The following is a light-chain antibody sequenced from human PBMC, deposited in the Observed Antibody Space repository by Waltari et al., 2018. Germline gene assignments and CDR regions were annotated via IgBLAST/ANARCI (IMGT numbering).Light chain of an antibody. V-gene: IGKV1-5*03. J-gene: IGKJ2*01. CDR2: KAS. CDR3: QQHKAYPYT. Sequence: DIQMTQSPSTLSASVGDRVTITCRASQSISNYLAWYQQKPGKAPNRLIYKASVLERGVPSRFSGSGSGTDFTLTISSLQPDDFATYYCQQHKAYPYTFGQGTKLAIK. CDR1: QSISNY.